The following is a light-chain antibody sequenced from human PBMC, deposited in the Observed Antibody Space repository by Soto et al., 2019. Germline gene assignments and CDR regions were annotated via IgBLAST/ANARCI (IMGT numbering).Light chain of an antibody. J-gene: IGLJ1*01. V-gene: IGLV2-14*01. CDR3: CSYTTSNTFV. Sequence: QSVLTQPASVSGSLGQSITISCSGTSSDVGAYNYVSWYQQYPGKAPKLMIYHVTDRPSGVSNRFSGSKSGNTASLTISGLQAEDEADYYCCSYTTSNTFVFGTGTKVPS. CDR1: SSDVGAYNY. CDR2: HVT.